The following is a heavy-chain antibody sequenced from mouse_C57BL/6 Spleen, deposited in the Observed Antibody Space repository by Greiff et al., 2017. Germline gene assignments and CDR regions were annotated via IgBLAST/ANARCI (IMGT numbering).Heavy chain of an antibody. Sequence: VQWVESGAELVRPGTSVKVSCKASGYAFTNYLIEWVKQRPGQGLEWIGVINPGSGGTNYNEKFKGKATLTADKSSSTAYMQLSSLTSEDSAVYFCARGETMVTSWFAYWGQGTLVTVSA. CDR1: GYAFTNYL. CDR2: INPGSGGT. D-gene: IGHD2-2*01. J-gene: IGHJ3*01. CDR3: ARGETMVTSWFAY. V-gene: IGHV1-54*01.